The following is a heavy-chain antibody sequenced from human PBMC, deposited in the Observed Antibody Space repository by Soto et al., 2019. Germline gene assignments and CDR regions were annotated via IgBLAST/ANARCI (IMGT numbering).Heavy chain of an antibody. CDR2: ISSSASTI. V-gene: IGHV3-11*01. CDR3: ARHPLHYGSGFDY. Sequence: QVQLVESGGGLVRPGGSLRLSCAASGFPFSDYYMSWIRQAPGKGLEWVAYISSSASTIYYADSVKGRFTISRDNAKNSLYLQIHSLRVEDTAVYYCARHPLHYGSGFDYWGQGTLITVSS. D-gene: IGHD3-10*01. J-gene: IGHJ4*02. CDR1: GFPFSDYY.